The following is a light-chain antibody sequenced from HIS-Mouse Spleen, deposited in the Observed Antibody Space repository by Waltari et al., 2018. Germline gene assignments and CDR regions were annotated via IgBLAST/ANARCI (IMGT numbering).Light chain of an antibody. J-gene: IGLJ3*02. Sequence: SYVLTQPPSVSVAPGQTARITCGGNNIGSKSVHWYQQKPGQAPVLVVYDDSDRPPGIPGRFSGSNSGNTATLTISRVEAGDEADYYCQVWDSSSDHRVFGGGTKLTVL. V-gene: IGLV3-21*02. CDR2: DDS. CDR3: QVWDSSSDHRV. CDR1: NIGSKS.